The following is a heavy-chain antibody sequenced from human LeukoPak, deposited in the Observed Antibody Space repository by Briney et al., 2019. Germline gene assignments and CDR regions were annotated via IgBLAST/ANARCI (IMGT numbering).Heavy chain of an antibody. CDR1: GYTFTSYY. V-gene: IGHV1-2*02. J-gene: IGHJ4*02. CDR3: ATLLWFGDFDY. CDR2: VSPNNGGT. D-gene: IGHD3-10*01. Sequence: ASVKVSCKASGYTFTSYYMHWVRQAPGQGLEWMGSVSPNNGGTRYAQRFQGRVNMTSDTSTRTAHMQLSGLRFDDTAVYYCATLLWFGDFDYWGQGTPVTVSS.